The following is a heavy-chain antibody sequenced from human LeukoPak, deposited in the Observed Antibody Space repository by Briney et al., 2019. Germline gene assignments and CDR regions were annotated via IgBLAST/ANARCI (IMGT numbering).Heavy chain of an antibody. J-gene: IGHJ3*02. V-gene: IGHV1-18*04. D-gene: IGHD6-13*01. CDR1: GYIFTRYG. Sequence: ASVKVSCKASGYIFTRYGISWVRQAPGQGLEWMGWISAHYGNTNYAQKFQDRVTMTTDTSTNTAYMELRSLRPDDTAVYYCARVAAADAFDIWGQGTMVTVSS. CDR2: ISAHYGNT. CDR3: ARVAAADAFDI.